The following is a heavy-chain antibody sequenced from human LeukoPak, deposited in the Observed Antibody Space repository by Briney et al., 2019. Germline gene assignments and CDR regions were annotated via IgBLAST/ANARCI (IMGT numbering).Heavy chain of an antibody. J-gene: IGHJ4*02. CDR1: GYTFTDFY. D-gene: IGHD6-19*01. Sequence: AASVKVSCKASGYTFTDFYMHWVRQAPGQGLEWMGWINPNSGVTNYAQKFQGRVTMTRDTSISTAYMELSRLRSDDTAVYYCATEERGWYDYWGQGTLVTVSS. CDR3: ATEERGWYDY. CDR2: INPNSGVT. V-gene: IGHV1-2*02.